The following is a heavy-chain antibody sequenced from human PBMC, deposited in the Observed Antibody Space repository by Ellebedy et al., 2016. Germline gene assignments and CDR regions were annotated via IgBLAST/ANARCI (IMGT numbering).Heavy chain of an antibody. CDR2: ISSSGSTI. Sequence: GESLKISCTASGFTFGDNAMSWFRQAPGKGLEWVSYISSSGSTIYYADSVKGRFTISRDNAKNSLYLQMNSLRAEDTAVYYCARESYSSGYIDYWGQGTLVTVSS. J-gene: IGHJ4*02. CDR1: GFTFGDNA. D-gene: IGHD3-22*01. V-gene: IGHV3-11*01. CDR3: ARESYSSGYIDY.